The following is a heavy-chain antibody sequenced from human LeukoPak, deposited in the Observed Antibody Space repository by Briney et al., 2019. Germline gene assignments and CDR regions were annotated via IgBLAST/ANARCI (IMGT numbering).Heavy chain of an antibody. V-gene: IGHV3-11*01. Sequence: GGSLRLSCAASGFTFTDSYMRWIRQAPGKGLESLSYISTSGTDIYYADSVKGRFTISRDNSKNTLYLQKNSLRAEDTAVYYCARGGSYLSAFDIWGQGTMVTVSS. CDR2: ISTSGTDI. CDR3: ARGGSYLSAFDI. D-gene: IGHD1-26*01. CDR1: GFTFTDSY. J-gene: IGHJ3*02.